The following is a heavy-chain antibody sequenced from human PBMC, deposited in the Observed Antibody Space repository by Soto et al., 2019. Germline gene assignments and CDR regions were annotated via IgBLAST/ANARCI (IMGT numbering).Heavy chain of an antibody. CDR1: RASISYCGFS. V-gene: IGHV4-30-2*06. J-gene: IGHJ4*02. CDR3: ARGGGYDSFDY. CDR2: ISHLEST. Sequence: PSETLSLTCTVSRASISYCGFSWSWIRQSPGKGLEWIGYISHLESTYFHPSFKSRLTRSIDRTRNQFSLKLSSVTAADMAVYYCARGGGYDSFDYWGQGVLVTVSS. D-gene: IGHD5-12*01.